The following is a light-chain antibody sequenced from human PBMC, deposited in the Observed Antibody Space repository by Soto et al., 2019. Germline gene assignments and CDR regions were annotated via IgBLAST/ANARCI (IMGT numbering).Light chain of an antibody. CDR3: QLFKSYPLT. J-gene: IGKJ4*01. Sequence: AIQLTQSPSSLSASVGDRVTITCRASQDISSALAWYQQRPGKAPNLLIYDASSLESGVPSRFSGSGSGTDFTLPISSLQPEDFATYHCQLFKSYPLTFGGGTKVEIK. CDR2: DAS. V-gene: IGKV1-13*02. CDR1: QDISSA.